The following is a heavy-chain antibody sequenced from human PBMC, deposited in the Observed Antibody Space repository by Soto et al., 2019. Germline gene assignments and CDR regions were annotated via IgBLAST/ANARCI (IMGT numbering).Heavy chain of an antibody. CDR2: IYWDDDK. D-gene: IGHD2-2*01. CDR1: GFSLSTSGVG. V-gene: IGHV2-5*02. CDR3: AHRRGIVVVPATYQNWFDP. J-gene: IGHJ5*02. Sequence: QITLKESGPPLVKPTQTLTLTRTFSGFSLSTSGVGVGWIRQPPGKALEWLALIYWDDDKRYSPSLKSRLTITKDTSKNQVVLTMTNMDPVDTATYYCAHRRGIVVVPATYQNWFDPWGQGTLVTVSS.